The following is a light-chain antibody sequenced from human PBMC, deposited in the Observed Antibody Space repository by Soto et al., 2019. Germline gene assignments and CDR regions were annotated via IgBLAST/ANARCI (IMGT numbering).Light chain of an antibody. CDR3: QQSYGTPIT. V-gene: IGKV1-39*01. CDR2: VAS. Sequence: DIQMTQSPCSLSASLAYRGTITCLASQSISRYLNWYQQKPGKAPNLLIYVASSLQSEVPSRFSGSGSGTDFTLTITSLQPEDFATYYCQQSYGTPITFGQGTRLEI. CDR1: QSISRY. J-gene: IGKJ5*01.